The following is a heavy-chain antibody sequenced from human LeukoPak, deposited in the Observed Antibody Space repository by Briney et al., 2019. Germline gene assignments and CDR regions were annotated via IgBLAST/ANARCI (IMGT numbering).Heavy chain of an antibody. CDR1: GYTFTGYY. D-gene: IGHD3-3*01. Sequence: ASVKVSCMASGYTFTGYYMHWVRQAPGQGLEWMGWINPNSGGTNYAQKFQGRVTMTRDTSISTAYMELSRLRSDDTAVYYCARRQYYDFWSGYRYYFDYWGQGTLVTVSS. V-gene: IGHV1-2*02. CDR3: ARRQYYDFWSGYRYYFDY. CDR2: INPNSGGT. J-gene: IGHJ4*02.